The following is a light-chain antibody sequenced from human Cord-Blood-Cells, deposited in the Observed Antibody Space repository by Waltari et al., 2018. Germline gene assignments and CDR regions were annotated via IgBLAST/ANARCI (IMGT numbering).Light chain of an antibody. Sequence: QSALTQPASVSGSPGQSITISCPATSSDVGGYNHVPWYQQHPGKAPKLMIYDVSNRPSGVSNRFSGSKSGNTASLTISGLQAEDEADYYCSSYTSSSTPLFGGGTKLTVL. CDR1: SSDVGGYNH. CDR3: SSYTSSSTPL. V-gene: IGLV2-14*01. CDR2: DVS. J-gene: IGLJ2*01.